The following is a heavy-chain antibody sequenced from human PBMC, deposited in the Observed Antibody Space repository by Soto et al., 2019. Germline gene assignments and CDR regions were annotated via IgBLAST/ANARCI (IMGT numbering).Heavy chain of an antibody. Sequence: PGGSLRLSCAASGFTVSSNYMSWVRQAPGKGLEWVSVIYSGGSTYYADSVKGRFTISRDNSKNTLYLQMNSLRAEDTAVYYCGREGGICWYSAESPSAGCAFDIWGQGTMVTVSS. CDR1: GFTVSSNY. CDR3: GREGGICWYSAESPSAGCAFDI. J-gene: IGHJ3*02. D-gene: IGHD6-13*01. V-gene: IGHV3-53*01. CDR2: IYSGGST.